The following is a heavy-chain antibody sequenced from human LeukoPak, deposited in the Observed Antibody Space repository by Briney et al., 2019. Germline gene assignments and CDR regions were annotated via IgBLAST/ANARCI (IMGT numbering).Heavy chain of an antibody. D-gene: IGHD3-3*01. CDR1: GFIFSSYS. J-gene: IGHJ4*02. CDR2: ISRTSSYI. Sequence: GGSLRLSCAASGFIFSSYSMNWVRQAPGKGLEWVSSISRTSSYIYYADSVKGRFTISRDNAKNSLYLQMNSLRAEDTAVYYCARGESRFLELLWGPFDYWGQGTLVAVSS. CDR3: ARGESRFLELLWGPFDY. V-gene: IGHV3-21*01.